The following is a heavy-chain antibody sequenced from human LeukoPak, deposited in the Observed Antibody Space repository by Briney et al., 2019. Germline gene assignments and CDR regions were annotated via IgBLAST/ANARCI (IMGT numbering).Heavy chain of an antibody. V-gene: IGHV1-8*01. Sequence: ASVKVSCEASGYTFTSYDINWVRQATGQGLEWMGWMNPNSGNTGYAQKFQGRVTMTRNTSISTAYMELSSLRSEDTAVYYCARVRPPATVVTPRVNWFDPWGQGTLVTVSS. J-gene: IGHJ5*02. CDR2: MNPNSGNT. CDR3: ARVRPPATVVTPRVNWFDP. D-gene: IGHD4-23*01. CDR1: GYTFTSYD.